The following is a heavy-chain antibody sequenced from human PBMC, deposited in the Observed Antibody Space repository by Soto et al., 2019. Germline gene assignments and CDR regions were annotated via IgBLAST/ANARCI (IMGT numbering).Heavy chain of an antibody. D-gene: IGHD1-1*01. CDR3: ARSLNIHWKNYFDP. CDR2: ISSSDGTT. CDR1: GFTFSSSA. Sequence: EVQILESGGGLVQSGGSLRLSCAASGFTFSSSAMNWVRQAAGKGLEWVSIISSSDGTTYYADSMKGRFTISRDNSKNTLYLDMNSLRAEDTALYYCARSLNIHWKNYFDPWGQGTLVTVSS. V-gene: IGHV3-23*01. J-gene: IGHJ5*02.